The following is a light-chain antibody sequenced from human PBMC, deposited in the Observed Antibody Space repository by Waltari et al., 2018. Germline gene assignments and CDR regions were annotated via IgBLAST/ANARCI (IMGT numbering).Light chain of an antibody. CDR2: DAS. CDR1: QRISTY. J-gene: IGKJ1*01. Sequence: EIVLTQSPDPLSLSPGERGTLSCRASQRISTYLAWYQQRPGQAPRLLIYDASNRATGIPARFSGSGSGTDFTLTISSLEPEDFAVYYCQQRSNWWTFGQGTKVEIK. CDR3: QQRSNWWT. V-gene: IGKV3-11*01.